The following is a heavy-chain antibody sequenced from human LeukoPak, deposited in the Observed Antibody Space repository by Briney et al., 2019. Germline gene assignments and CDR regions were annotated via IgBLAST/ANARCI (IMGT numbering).Heavy chain of an antibody. CDR1: GFTFSSYG. D-gene: IGHD3-9*01. CDR3: AREGYYNVYYYYGMDV. V-gene: IGHV3-33*01. Sequence: GGSLRLSCAASGFTFSSYGMHWVRQAPGKGLEWVAVIWYDGSNKYYADSVKGRFTISRDNSKNTLYLQMNSLRAEDTAVYYCAREGYYNVYYYYGMDVWGQGTTVTVSS. J-gene: IGHJ6*02. CDR2: IWYDGSNK.